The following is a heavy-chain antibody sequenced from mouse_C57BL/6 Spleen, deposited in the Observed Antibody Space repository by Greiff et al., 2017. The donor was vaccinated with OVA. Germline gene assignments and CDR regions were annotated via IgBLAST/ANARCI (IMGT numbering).Heavy chain of an antibody. Sequence: QVQLQQSGAELMKPGASVKLSCKATGYTFTGYWIEWVRQRPGHGLEWIGEILPGSGSTNYKEKFKGQATFTADKSSNTAYMQLSSLTTDLSAINYGAWTTVVATDAYNYSLDYWGPGTTVTVSS. D-gene: IGHD1-1*01. CDR2: ILPGSGST. CDR1: GYTFTGYW. CDR3: AWTTVVATDAYNYSLDY. V-gene: IGHV1-9*01. J-gene: IGHJ4*01.